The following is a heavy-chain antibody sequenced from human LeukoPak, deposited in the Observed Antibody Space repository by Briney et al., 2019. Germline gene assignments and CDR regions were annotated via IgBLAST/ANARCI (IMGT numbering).Heavy chain of an antibody. Sequence: GGSLRLSCADSGFTISTYGMSWVRQAPGKGLEWVSSISGPTTYYADSVKGRFTISRDTSKNSVYLQMNSLRAEDTAVYYCAKSVYHSGNYWGQGTLVTVSS. CDR1: GFTISTYG. CDR2: ISGPTT. D-gene: IGHD3-10*01. V-gene: IGHV3-23*01. J-gene: IGHJ4*02. CDR3: AKSVYHSGNY.